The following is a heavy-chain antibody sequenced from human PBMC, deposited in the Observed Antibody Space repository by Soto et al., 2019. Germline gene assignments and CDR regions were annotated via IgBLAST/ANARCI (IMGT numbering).Heavy chain of an antibody. Sequence: GGSLRLSCAASGFTFSSYGMHWVRQAPGKGLEWVAVIWYDGSNKYYADSVKGRLTISRDNSKNTLYLQMNSLRAEDTAVYYCAKTALRYFDWPSGYMDVWGKGTTVTVSS. J-gene: IGHJ6*03. CDR2: IWYDGSNK. CDR1: GFTFSSYG. D-gene: IGHD3-9*01. V-gene: IGHV3-33*06. CDR3: AKTALRYFDWPSGYMDV.